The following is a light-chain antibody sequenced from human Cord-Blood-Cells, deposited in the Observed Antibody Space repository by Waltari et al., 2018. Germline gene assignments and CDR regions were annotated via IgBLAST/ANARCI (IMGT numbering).Light chain of an antibody. CDR1: HSVSSY. CDR2: DAP. CDR3: QQRSNWPPIA. V-gene: IGKV3-11*01. Sequence: EIVLTQSPATLPLSPGERATLSGRASHSVSSYLAWYQQKPGQAPSLLSYDAPNRVTGIPARFSGSGAGTDFTLTISSLEPEELAVYYCQQRSNWPPIAFGQGTRLEIK. J-gene: IGKJ5*01.